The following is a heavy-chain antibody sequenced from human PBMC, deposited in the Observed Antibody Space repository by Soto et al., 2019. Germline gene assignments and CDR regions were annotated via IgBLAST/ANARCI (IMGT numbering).Heavy chain of an antibody. CDR3: AKDRGFWSGYYRGYYMDV. D-gene: IGHD3-3*01. Sequence: GGSLRLSCAASGFTFSSYGMHWVRQAPGKGLEWVAVISYDGSNKYYADSVKGRFTISRDNSKNTLYLQMNSLRAEDTAVYYCAKDRGFWSGYYRGYYMDVWGKGTTVTVSS. J-gene: IGHJ6*03. CDR1: GFTFSSYG. V-gene: IGHV3-30*18. CDR2: ISYDGSNK.